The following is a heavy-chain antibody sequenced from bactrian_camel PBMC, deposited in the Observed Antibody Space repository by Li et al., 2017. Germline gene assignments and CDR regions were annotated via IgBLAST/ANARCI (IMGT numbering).Heavy chain of an antibody. Sequence: VQLVESGGGSVQAGGSLRLSCAASAASGITTSSHAMAWFRQAPGKEREGVAAIHSGGGPTYADSVKGRFTISQDNAENTVYLQMNSLKPEDTAMYYCAADETCVRWYAPGSDDFGAWGQGTQVTVS. V-gene: IGHV3S53*01. CDR1: GITTSSHA. CDR2: IHSGGGP. J-gene: IGHJ4*01. CDR3: AADETCVRWYAPGSDDFGA. D-gene: IGHD2*01.